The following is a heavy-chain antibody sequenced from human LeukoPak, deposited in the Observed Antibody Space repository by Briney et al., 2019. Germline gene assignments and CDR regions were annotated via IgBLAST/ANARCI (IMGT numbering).Heavy chain of an antibody. J-gene: IGHJ5*01. V-gene: IGHV3-33*06. CDR2: IWYDGANK. D-gene: IGHD1-26*01. Sequence: GGSLRLSCAASGFTFSDYGIHWVRQAPGKGLEWVAVIWYDGANKYYGDSVKGRFTISRDNSKNTLYLQMNSLRAEDTAVYYCAKDRGSYSTTADSWGQGTLVTVSS. CDR3: AKDRGSYSTTADS. CDR1: GFTFSDYG.